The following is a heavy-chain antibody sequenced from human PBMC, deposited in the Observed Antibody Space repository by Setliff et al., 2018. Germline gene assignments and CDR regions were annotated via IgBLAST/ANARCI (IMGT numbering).Heavy chain of an antibody. CDR3: ARDGGNGYGVDAYAGGGFDI. CDR2: IYHSGSA. Sequence: ASETLSLTCAVSGYSISSDHYWGWIRQPPGKGLEWIGSIYHSGSAYYNPSLKSRVTISVDTSKNQFSLKLSSVTAADRAVYYCARDGGNGYGVDAYAGGGFDIWGQGTMVT. J-gene: IGHJ3*02. V-gene: IGHV4-38-2*02. CDR1: GYSISSDHY. D-gene: IGHD5-18*01.